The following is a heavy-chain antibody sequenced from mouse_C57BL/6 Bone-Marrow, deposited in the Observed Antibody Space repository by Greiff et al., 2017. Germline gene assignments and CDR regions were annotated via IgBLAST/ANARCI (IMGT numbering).Heavy chain of an antibody. CDR3: ARGDYYGSSYYAMDY. J-gene: IGHJ4*01. CDR1: GYTFTDYY. CDR2: INPNNGGT. Sequence: VQLQQSGPELVKPGASVKISCKASGYTFTDYYMNWVKQSHGKSLEWIGDINPNNGGTSYNQKFKGKATLTVDKSSSTAYMELRSLTSEDSAVYYCARGDYYGSSYYAMDYWGQGTSVTVSS. D-gene: IGHD1-1*01. V-gene: IGHV1-26*01.